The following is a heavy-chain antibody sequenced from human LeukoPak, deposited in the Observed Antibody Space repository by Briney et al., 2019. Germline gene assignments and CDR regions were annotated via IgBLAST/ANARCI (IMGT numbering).Heavy chain of an antibody. CDR1: GGSISSSSYY. CDR3: ARIYDSSGYYSVGMSDAFDI. D-gene: IGHD3-22*01. J-gene: IGHJ3*02. V-gene: IGHV4-61*05. Sequence: PSETLSLTCTVSGGSISSSSYYWGWIRQPPGKGLEWIGYIYYSGSTNYNPSLKSRVTISVDTSKNQFSLKLSSVTAADTAVYYCARIYDSSGYYSVGMSDAFDIWGQGTMVTVSS. CDR2: IYYSGST.